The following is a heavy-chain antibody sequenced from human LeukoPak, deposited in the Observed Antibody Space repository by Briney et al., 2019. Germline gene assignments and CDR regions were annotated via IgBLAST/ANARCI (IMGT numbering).Heavy chain of an antibody. CDR3: AQGTSPGRRPSAFDI. J-gene: IGHJ3*02. CDR2: IIPIFGTA. D-gene: IGHD2-2*01. V-gene: IGHV1-69*13. Sequence: ASVKVSCKASGGTFSSYAISWVRQAPGQGLEWMGGIIPIFGTANYAQKFQGRVTITADESTSTAYMELSSLRSEDTAVYYCAQGTSPGRRPSAFDIWGQGTMVTVSS. CDR1: GGTFSSYA.